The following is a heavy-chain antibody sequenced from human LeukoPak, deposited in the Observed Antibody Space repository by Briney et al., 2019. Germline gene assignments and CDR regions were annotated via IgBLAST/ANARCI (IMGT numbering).Heavy chain of an antibody. CDR1: GYTFTSYT. J-gene: IGHJ2*01. V-gene: IGHV1-3*01. D-gene: IGHD2-21*02. Sequence: ASVKVSCKASGYTFTSYTMHWVRQAPGQRLEWMGWINAGNGNTKYSQKFQGRVTITRDTSASTAYMELSSLRSEDTAVYYCAKQYGDHYWYFDLWGRGTLVTVSS. CDR2: INAGNGNT. CDR3: AKQYGDHYWYFDL.